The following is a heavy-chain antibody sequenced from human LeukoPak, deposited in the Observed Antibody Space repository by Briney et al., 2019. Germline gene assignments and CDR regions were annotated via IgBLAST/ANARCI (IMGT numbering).Heavy chain of an antibody. CDR2: ISGSGGST. D-gene: IGHD3-10*01. CDR1: GFTFSSYA. V-gene: IGHV3-23*01. Sequence: GGSLRLSCAASGFTFSSYAMSWVRQAPGKGLEWVSVISGSGGSTYYADSVKGRFTISRDNPKNTLYLQMNSLRAEDTAVYYCAKAGGWFGELLQTSADNWFDPWGQGTLVTVSS. J-gene: IGHJ5*02. CDR3: AKAGGWFGELLQTSADNWFDP.